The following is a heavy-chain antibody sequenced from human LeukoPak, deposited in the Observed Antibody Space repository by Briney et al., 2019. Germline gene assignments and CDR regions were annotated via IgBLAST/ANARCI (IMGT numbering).Heavy chain of an antibody. D-gene: IGHD3-16*01. V-gene: IGHV3-20*04. CDR1: GFTFDDYG. CDR3: ARDLASSDV. Sequence: PGGSLSLSCAASGFTFDDYGMSWVRQAPGKGLECVSGINCSGGRTGYADSAKGRFTISRDNAKNSLYLQMNSLRAEDTALYYCARDLASSDVWGKGTTVTVSS. J-gene: IGHJ6*04. CDR2: INCSGGRT.